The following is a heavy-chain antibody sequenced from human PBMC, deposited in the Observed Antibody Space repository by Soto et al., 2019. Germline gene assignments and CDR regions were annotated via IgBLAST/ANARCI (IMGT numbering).Heavy chain of an antibody. Sequence: GGSLRLSCAASGFTFSSYSMNWVRQAPGKGLEWVSYTSSSSSTIYYADSVKGRFTISRDNAKNSLYLQMNSLRDEDTAVYYCARDRFHGYYYDSSGHDAFDIWGQGTMVTVSS. CDR1: GFTFSSYS. V-gene: IGHV3-48*02. CDR3: ARDRFHGYYYDSSGHDAFDI. J-gene: IGHJ3*02. D-gene: IGHD3-22*01. CDR2: TSSSSSTI.